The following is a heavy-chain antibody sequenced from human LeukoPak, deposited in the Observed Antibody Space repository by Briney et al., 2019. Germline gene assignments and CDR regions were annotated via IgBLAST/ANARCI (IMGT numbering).Heavy chain of an antibody. Sequence: GGSLRLSCAASGFTFSSYAMNWVRQAPGKGLEWVSSISGSSTDIYYVDSVKGRFTISRDNAKNSVFLQINNLRAEDTAVYYCAKATLRTTVVKGVLDYWGQGTLVTVSS. CDR1: GFTFSSYA. J-gene: IGHJ4*02. D-gene: IGHD4-23*01. CDR2: ISGSSTDI. CDR3: AKATLRTTVVKGVLDY. V-gene: IGHV3-21*04.